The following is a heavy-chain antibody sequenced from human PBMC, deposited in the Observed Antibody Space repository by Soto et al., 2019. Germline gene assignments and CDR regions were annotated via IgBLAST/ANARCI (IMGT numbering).Heavy chain of an antibody. J-gene: IGHJ4*02. Sequence: SETLSLTCAAYGGSFSGYYWSWIRQPPGKGLEWIGEINHSGSTNYNPPLKSRVTISVDTSKNQFSLKLSSVTAADTAVYYCARASRGKPGYCSGGSCGRVFDYWGQGTLVTVSS. CDR3: ARASRGKPGYCSGGSCGRVFDY. V-gene: IGHV4-34*01. D-gene: IGHD2-15*01. CDR1: GGSFSGYY. CDR2: INHSGST.